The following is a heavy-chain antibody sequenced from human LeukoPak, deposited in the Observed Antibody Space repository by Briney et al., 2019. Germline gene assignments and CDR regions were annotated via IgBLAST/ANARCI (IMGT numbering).Heavy chain of an antibody. D-gene: IGHD1-26*01. J-gene: IGHJ4*02. V-gene: IGHV1-8*01. CDR3: ARGYGSYYLVSVDY. Sequence: ASVKVSCKASGYTFTSYDINWVRQATGQGLEWMGWMNPNSGNKGYAQKFQGRVTMTRNTSISTAYMELSSLRSEDTAVYYCARGYGSYYLVSVDYWGQGTLVTVSS. CDR2: MNPNSGNK. CDR1: GYTFTSYD.